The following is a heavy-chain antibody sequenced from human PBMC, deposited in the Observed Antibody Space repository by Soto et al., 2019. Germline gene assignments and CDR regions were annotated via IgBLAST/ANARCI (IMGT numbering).Heavy chain of an antibody. CDR3: ARARVIGYCSGGSCYERPIDRYFDL. CDR1: GGSISSYY. CDR2: IYYSGST. J-gene: IGHJ2*01. V-gene: IGHV4-59*08. Sequence: QVQLQESGPGLVKPSETLSLTCTVSGGSISSYYWSWIRQPPGKGLEWIGYIYYSGSTNYNPSLKSRVTISVDTSKNQFSLKLSSVTAADTAVYYCARARVIGYCSGGSCYERPIDRYFDLWGRGTLVTVSS. D-gene: IGHD2-15*01.